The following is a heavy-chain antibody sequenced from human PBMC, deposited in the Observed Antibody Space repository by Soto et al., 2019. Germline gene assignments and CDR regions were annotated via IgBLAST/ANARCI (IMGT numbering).Heavy chain of an antibody. V-gene: IGHV3-21*01. CDR3: ARDIFPDSSSWRSFDY. CDR2: ISSSSSYI. D-gene: IGHD6-13*01. Sequence: GGSLRLSCSASGFTFGSYSMNWVRQAPGKGLEWVSSISSSSSYIYYADSVKGRFTISRDNAKNSLYLQMNSLRAEDTAVYYCARDIFPDSSSWRSFDYWGQATLVTVSS. CDR1: GFTFGSYS. J-gene: IGHJ4*02.